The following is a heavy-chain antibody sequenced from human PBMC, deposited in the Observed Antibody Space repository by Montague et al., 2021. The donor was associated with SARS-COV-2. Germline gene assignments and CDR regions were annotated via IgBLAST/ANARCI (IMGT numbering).Heavy chain of an antibody. V-gene: IGHV4-34*01. D-gene: IGHD3-22*01. CDR3: ARGLTDVTVILVFVGTSLYFDS. J-gene: IGHJ4*02. CDR2: INHSGGT. Sequence: SETLSLTCAVYGGSFSGHSWTWIRQPPGKGLEWIGEINHSGGTNYNPSLKSRVTTSVDTSKNQFSLKLSSLTAADTAVYYCARGLTDVTVILVFVGTSLYFDSWGQGALVTVSS. CDR1: GGSFSGHS.